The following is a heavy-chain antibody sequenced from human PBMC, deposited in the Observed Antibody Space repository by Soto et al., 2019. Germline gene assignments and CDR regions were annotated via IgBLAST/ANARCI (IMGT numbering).Heavy chain of an antibody. J-gene: IGHJ5*02. Sequence: SETLSLTCTVSGGSISSYYWSWIRQPPGKGLEWIGYIYYSGSTNYNPSLKSRVTISVDTSKNQFSLKLSSVTAADTAVYYCARLQGGATTYNWFDPWGQGTLVTVSS. V-gene: IGHV4-59*01. CDR2: IYYSGST. CDR1: GGSISSYY. CDR3: ARLQGGATTYNWFDP. D-gene: IGHD1-26*01.